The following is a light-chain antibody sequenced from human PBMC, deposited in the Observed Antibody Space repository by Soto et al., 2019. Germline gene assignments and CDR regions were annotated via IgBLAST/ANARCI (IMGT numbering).Light chain of an antibody. CDR3: QQRSRCPPVFT. CDR1: QSGSGH. CDR2: DTS. V-gene: IGKV3-11*01. Sequence: EIVLTQSPATLSLSPGEIVSLSCRASQSGSGHLNWYQQNPDQPPRLLSYDTSKRATGVPATNSGSGSGTDFTLTIGDQEREDFAVYYCQQRSRCPPVFTVGPVTTVDV. J-gene: IGKJ3*01.